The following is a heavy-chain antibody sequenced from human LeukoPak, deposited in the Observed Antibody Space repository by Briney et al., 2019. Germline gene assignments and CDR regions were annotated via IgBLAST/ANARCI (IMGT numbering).Heavy chain of an antibody. CDR2: IYYSGST. J-gene: IGHJ3*02. CDR3: AARRPYCSGGSCPSYAFDI. D-gene: IGHD2-15*01. Sequence: SQTLSLTCTVSGGSISSGDYYWSWIRQPPGKGLEWIGYIYYSGSTYYNPSLKSQVTISVDTSKNQFSLKLSSVTAADTAVYYCAARRPYCSGGSCPSYAFDIWGQGTMVTVSS. V-gene: IGHV4-30-4*08. CDR1: GGSISSGDYY.